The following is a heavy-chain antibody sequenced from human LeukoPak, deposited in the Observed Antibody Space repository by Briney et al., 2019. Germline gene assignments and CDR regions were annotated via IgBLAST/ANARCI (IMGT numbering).Heavy chain of an antibody. CDR3: ARGDSSSWSIDAFDI. CDR1: GFTFSNYW. V-gene: IGHV3-74*01. D-gene: IGHD6-13*01. J-gene: IGHJ3*02. CDR2: IKTDGTST. Sequence: GGSLRLSCAASGFTFSNYWMHWVRQAPGKGLVWVSRIKTDGTSTSYADSVKGRFTISRDNTKNTLYLQMNSLRAEDTAMYYCARGDSSSWSIDAFDIWGQGTIVTVSS.